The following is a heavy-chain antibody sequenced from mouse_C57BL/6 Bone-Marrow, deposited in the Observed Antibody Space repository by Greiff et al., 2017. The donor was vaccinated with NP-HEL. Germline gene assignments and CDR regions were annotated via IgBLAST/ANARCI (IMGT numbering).Heavy chain of an antibody. V-gene: IGHV1-22*01. J-gene: IGHJ4*01. CDR3: ARGAVYDGYYDNAMDY. D-gene: IGHD2-3*01. CDR1: GYTFTDYN. CDR2: INPNNGGT. Sequence: VQLKQSGPELVKPGASVKMTCKASGYTFTDYNMHWVKQSHGKSLEWFGYINPNNGGTSYNQKFKGKATLTVNKSSSKAYMELRSLTSEDSAVYYCARGAVYDGYYDNAMDYWGQGTSVTVSS.